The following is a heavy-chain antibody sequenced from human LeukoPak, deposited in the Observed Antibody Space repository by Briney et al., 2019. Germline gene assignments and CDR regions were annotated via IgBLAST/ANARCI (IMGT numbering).Heavy chain of an antibody. CDR1: GFTFSSYA. J-gene: IGHJ4*02. Sequence: GGSLRLSCAASGFTFSSYAMHWVRQAPGKGLEWGAVISYDGSNKYYADSVKGRFTISRDNSKNTLYLQMNSLRAEDTAVYYCARVGLVGATDLGYWGQGTLVTVSS. V-gene: IGHV3-30-3*01. CDR3: ARVGLVGATDLGY. CDR2: ISYDGSNK. D-gene: IGHD1-26*01.